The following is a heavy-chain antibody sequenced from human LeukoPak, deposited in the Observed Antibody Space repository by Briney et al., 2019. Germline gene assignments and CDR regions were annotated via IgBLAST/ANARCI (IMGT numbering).Heavy chain of an antibody. CDR3: AREVKGGYNYGLYDY. J-gene: IGHJ4*02. V-gene: IGHV3-21*01. CDR1: GFTFNTYS. CDR2: ISDNSNYI. Sequence: GGSLRLSCAASGFTFNTYSMNWVRQAPGKGLEWVSSISDNSNYIYYSDSVEGRFTISRDNAKNSLYLQMNSLRAEDTAVYYCAREVKGGYNYGLYDYWGQGTLVTVSS. D-gene: IGHD5-18*01.